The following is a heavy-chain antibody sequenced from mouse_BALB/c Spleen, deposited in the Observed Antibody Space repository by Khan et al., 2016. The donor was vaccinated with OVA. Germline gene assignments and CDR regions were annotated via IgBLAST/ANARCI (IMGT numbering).Heavy chain of an antibody. V-gene: IGHV1-69*01. CDR2: IDPSKIST. CDR3: TRGGYGSPFAY. CDR1: VSPFPRVG. D-gene: IGHD1-1*01. J-gene: IGHJ3*01. Sequence: QLQLPPSFPALVLPFSSFTLSCPASVSPFPRVGSPFFHPLPFPFLSFLGIIDPSKISTIFNQKFKDKSTFNVDKSSNIAYMQLSRLTSEGSAVYYCTRGGYGSPFAYWGQGTLVTVSA.